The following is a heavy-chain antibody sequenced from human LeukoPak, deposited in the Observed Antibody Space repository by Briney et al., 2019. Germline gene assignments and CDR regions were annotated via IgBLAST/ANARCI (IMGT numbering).Heavy chain of an antibody. Sequence: VKPSETLSLTCTVSGGSISSYYWSWIRQPPGKGLEWIGYIYYSGSTNYNPSLKSRVTISVDTSKNQFSLKLSSVTAADTAVCYCAREPCGGDCYSGYFDYWGQGTLVTVSS. D-gene: IGHD2-21*02. V-gene: IGHV4-59*01. J-gene: IGHJ4*02. CDR3: AREPCGGDCYSGYFDY. CDR2: IYYSGST. CDR1: GGSISSYY.